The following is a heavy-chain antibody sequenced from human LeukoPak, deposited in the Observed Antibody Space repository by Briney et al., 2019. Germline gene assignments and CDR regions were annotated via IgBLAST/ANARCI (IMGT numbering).Heavy chain of an antibody. CDR2: IRSDASNK. CDR1: GFTFSNYA. CDR3: AKQEDSSGWPTFDY. Sequence: GGSLRLSCAASGFTFSNYAMHWVRQAPGKGRQWVAFIRSDASNKYYADSVKGRFTISRDNSKNTLYLQMNSLTPEDTAVYYCAKQEDSSGWPTFDYWGQGTLVTVSS. D-gene: IGHD6-19*01. V-gene: IGHV3-30*02. J-gene: IGHJ4*02.